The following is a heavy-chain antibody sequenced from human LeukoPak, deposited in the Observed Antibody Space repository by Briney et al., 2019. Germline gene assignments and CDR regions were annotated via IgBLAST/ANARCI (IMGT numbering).Heavy chain of an antibody. V-gene: IGHV3-30*18. D-gene: IGHD6-19*01. CDR2: ISYDGSNK. Sequence: GGSLRLSCAASGFTFSSYGMHWVRQAPGKGLEWVAVISYDGSNKYYADSVKGRFTISRDNSKNTLYLQMNSLRAEDTAVYYCAKDAGSGWYGGVYWGQGTLVTVSS. CDR1: GFTFSSYG. CDR3: AKDAGSGWYGGVY. J-gene: IGHJ4*02.